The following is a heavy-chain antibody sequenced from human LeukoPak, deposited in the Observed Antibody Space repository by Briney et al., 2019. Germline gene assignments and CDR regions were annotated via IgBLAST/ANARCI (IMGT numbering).Heavy chain of an antibody. D-gene: IGHD3-22*01. J-gene: IGHJ3*02. CDR1: GGSISSYY. CDR2: IYTSGST. V-gene: IGHV4-4*07. Sequence: SETLSLTCTVSGGSISSYYWSWIRQSAGKGLEWIGRIYTSGSTNYNPSLKSRVTMSADTSKNQFSLKLSSVTAADTAVYYCARVYYYDSSGYLDAFDIWGQGTMATVSS. CDR3: ARVYYYDSSGYLDAFDI.